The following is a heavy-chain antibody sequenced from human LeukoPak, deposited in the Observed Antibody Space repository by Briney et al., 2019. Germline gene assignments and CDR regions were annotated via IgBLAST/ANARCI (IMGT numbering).Heavy chain of an antibody. Sequence: GGSLRLSCAASGFTFSNAWMSWVRQAPGKGLEWVGRIKSKTDGGTTDYAAPVKGRFTISRDDSKNTLYLQMNSLKTEDTAVYYCTTRAWAVVGLIPMTPQDYWGQGTLVTVSS. CDR3: TTRAWAVVGLIPMTPQDY. V-gene: IGHV3-15*01. CDR2: IKSKTDGGTT. J-gene: IGHJ4*02. D-gene: IGHD2-15*01. CDR1: GFTFSNAW.